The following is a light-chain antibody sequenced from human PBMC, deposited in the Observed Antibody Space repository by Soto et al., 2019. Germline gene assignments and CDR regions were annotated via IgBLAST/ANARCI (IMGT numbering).Light chain of an antibody. CDR2: GAF. CDR3: QQYGSSHPT. J-gene: IGKJ1*01. V-gene: IGKV3-20*01. CDR1: QSLNRNY. Sequence: EVVLTQSPGTLSLSPGERATLSCRASQSLNRNYLAWYQRKPGQPPRLLMYGAFNRATDIPARFSGSVSGTDFTLTITRLEPEDFSVYYCQQYGSSHPTFGQGTKVEF.